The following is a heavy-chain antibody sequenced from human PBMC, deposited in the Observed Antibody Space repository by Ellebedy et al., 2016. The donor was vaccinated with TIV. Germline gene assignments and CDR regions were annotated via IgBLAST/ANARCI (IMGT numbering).Heavy chain of an antibody. D-gene: IGHD2-2*01. CDR3: ARRGYCSSTSCRYYYYGMDV. CDR2: ISAYNGNT. CDR1: GYTFTSYG. V-gene: IGHV1-18*01. J-gene: IGHJ6*02. Sequence: ASVKVSXXASGYTFTSYGISWVRQAPGQGLEWMGWISAYNGNTNYAQKLQGRVTMTTDTSTSTAYMELRSLRSDDTAVYYCARRGYCSSTSCRYYYYGMDVWGQGTTVTVSS.